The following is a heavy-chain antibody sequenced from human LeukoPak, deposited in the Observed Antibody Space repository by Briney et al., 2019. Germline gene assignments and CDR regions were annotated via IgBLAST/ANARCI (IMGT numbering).Heavy chain of an antibody. V-gene: IGHV4-30-2*01. CDR1: GGSISSGDYS. Sequence: PSETLSLTCAVSGGSISSGDYSWSWIRQPPGKGLEWIGHIYYSGSAYYSPSLKSRVTMSVDRSKSQFSLKLSSVTAAGTAVYFCASGYSYGKGDFFDYWGQGTLVTVSS. J-gene: IGHJ4*02. D-gene: IGHD5-18*01. CDR3: ASGYSYGKGDFFDY. CDR2: IYYSGSA.